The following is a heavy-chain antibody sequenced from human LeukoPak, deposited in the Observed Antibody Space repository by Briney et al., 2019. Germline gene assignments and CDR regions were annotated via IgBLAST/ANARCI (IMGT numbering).Heavy chain of an antibody. D-gene: IGHD3-16*01. Sequence: PSETLSLTCAVSGYSISSGYYWGWIRQPPGKGLEWIGSIYHSGSTYYNPSLKSRVTISADTSKNQFSLKLSSVTAADTAVYYCAREKFNYDLLHYFDYWGQGTLVTVSS. CDR3: AREKFNYDLLHYFDY. J-gene: IGHJ4*02. V-gene: IGHV4-38-2*02. CDR2: IYHSGST. CDR1: GYSISSGYY.